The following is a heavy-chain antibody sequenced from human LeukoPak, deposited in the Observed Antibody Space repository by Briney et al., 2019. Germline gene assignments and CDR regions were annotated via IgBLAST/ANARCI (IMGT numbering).Heavy chain of an antibody. CDR1: GFTFSSYA. V-gene: IGHV3-23*01. Sequence: PGGSLRLSCAASGFTFSSYAMSWVRQAPGKGLEWVSTISGGGGSTYYADSVKGRFTISRDNSKNTLYLQMNSLKAEDTAVYYCAKHTPWSGYYYYYMDVWGKGTTVTVSS. D-gene: IGHD1-14*01. CDR3: AKHTPWSGYYYYYMDV. CDR2: ISGGGGST. J-gene: IGHJ6*03.